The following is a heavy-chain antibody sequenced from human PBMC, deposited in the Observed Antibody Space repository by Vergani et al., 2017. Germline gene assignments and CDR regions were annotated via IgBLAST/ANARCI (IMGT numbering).Heavy chain of an antibody. CDR1: GFTFSSYW. CDR2: IKQDGSEK. Sequence: EVQLVESGGGLVQPGGSLRLSCAASGFTFSSYWMSWVRQAPGKGLEWVANIKQDGSEKYYVDSVKGRFTISRDNAKNSLYLQMNSLRAEDTAVYYCARDRSAWELLGGHDFDYWGQETLVTVSS. J-gene: IGHJ4*02. V-gene: IGHV3-7*03. CDR3: ARDRSAWELLGGHDFDY. D-gene: IGHD1-26*01.